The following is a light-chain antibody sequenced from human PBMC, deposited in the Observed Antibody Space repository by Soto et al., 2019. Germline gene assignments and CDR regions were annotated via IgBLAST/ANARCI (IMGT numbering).Light chain of an antibody. CDR2: EVS. CDR1: SGDIGGYNY. J-gene: IGLJ2*01. Sequence: QAVVTQPASVSGSPGQSITISCTGTSGDIGGYNYVSWYQQHPGEAPKLLISEVSNRPSGVSNRFSGSKSGNTASLTISGLQAEDEADYYCSSYTSSNTPRVVFGGGTKVTVL. V-gene: IGLV2-14*01. CDR3: SSYTSSNTPRVV.